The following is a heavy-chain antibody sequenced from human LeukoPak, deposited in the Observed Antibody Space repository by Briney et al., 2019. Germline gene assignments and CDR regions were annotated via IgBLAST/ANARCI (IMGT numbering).Heavy chain of an antibody. Sequence: PSETLSLTCGVSGGSITSTNYWTWVRQPPGKGLEWIGEVNLQGSTNYNPSLMGRVAISVDMSENHISLQLTSVTAADTAVYYCARPMAGSGGYYYYDMDVWGQGTTVTVSS. CDR2: VNLQGST. V-gene: IGHV4-4*02. CDR3: ARPMAGSGGYYYYDMDV. CDR1: GGSITSTNY. D-gene: IGHD2-8*01. J-gene: IGHJ6*02.